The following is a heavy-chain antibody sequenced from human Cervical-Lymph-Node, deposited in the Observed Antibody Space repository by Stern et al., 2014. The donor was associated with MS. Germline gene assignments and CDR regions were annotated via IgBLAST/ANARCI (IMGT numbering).Heavy chain of an antibody. Sequence: VQLVESGSQVRKPGASVKVSCQASGYTFINYAIFWVRQATGQGLEWMGWMNPNNATTGHAKKFQVRVTMIRTPSISTAYMELSGLRSDDTAVYYCVRGGFSYGYGLDAWGQGTSVIVSS. CDR3: VRGGFSYGYGLDA. CDR1: GYTFINYA. CDR2: MNPNNATT. D-gene: IGHD5-18*01. V-gene: IGHV1-8*01. J-gene: IGHJ6*02.